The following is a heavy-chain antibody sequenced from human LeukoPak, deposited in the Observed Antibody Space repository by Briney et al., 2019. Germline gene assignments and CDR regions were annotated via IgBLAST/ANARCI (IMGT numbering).Heavy chain of an antibody. CDR1: GYTFTGYY. CDR2: INPNSGGT. V-gene: IGHV1-2*02. CDR3: AREAAVAGTKPWGNDY. J-gene: IGHJ4*02. Sequence: ALVKVSCKASGYTFTGYYMHWVRQAPGQGLEWMGWINPNSGGTNYAQKFQGRVTMTRDTSISTAYMELSRLRSDDTAVYYCAREAAVAGTKPWGNDYWGQGTLVTVSS. D-gene: IGHD6-19*01.